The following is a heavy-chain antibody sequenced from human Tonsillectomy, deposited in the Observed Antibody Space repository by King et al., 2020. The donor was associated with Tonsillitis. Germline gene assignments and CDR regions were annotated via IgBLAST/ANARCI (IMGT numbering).Heavy chain of an antibody. Sequence: VQLQESGPGLVKPSATLSLTCAVSGYSISSGYYWGWLRQPPGKGLEWIGSIYHSGSTYYNPSLKSRVTISVDTSKNQFSLKLSSVTAADTAVYYCASSGRCGGDCYDFDYWGQGTLVTVSS. J-gene: IGHJ4*02. CDR2: IYHSGST. CDR3: ASSGRCGGDCYDFDY. V-gene: IGHV4-38-2*01. D-gene: IGHD2-21*02. CDR1: GYSISSGYY.